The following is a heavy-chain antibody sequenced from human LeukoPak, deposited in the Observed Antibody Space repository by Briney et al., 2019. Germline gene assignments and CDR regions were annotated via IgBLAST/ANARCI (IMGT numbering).Heavy chain of an antibody. V-gene: IGHV4-4*07. CDR2: VHATGTT. CDR3: ARNYYGSGIFLPNLSRFDP. CDR1: GASISLYY. Sequence: SETLSLTCSVSGASISLYYWSWVRQSAGKRPEWIGRVHATGTTNYNPSLRSRVSLSVDTFKKQFSLKLSSVTAADTAVYYCARNYYGSGIFLPNLSRFDPWGQGTLVTVSS. D-gene: IGHD3-10*01. J-gene: IGHJ5*02.